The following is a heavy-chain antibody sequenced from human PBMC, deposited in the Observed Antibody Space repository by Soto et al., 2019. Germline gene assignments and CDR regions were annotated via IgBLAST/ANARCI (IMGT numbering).Heavy chain of an antibody. J-gene: IGHJ5*02. Sequence: PGGSLRLSCAASGFNFSNHWMHWVRQRPAEGLVWVSRITSDGTSKAYAESVKGRFAISRDNDKNTLYLQMDDLTAEDTAVYYCARESGDWPLNWFDPWGQGTLVTVSS. CDR3: ARESGDWPLNWFDP. CDR1: GFNFSNHW. CDR2: ITSDGTSK. V-gene: IGHV3-74*01. D-gene: IGHD2-21*02.